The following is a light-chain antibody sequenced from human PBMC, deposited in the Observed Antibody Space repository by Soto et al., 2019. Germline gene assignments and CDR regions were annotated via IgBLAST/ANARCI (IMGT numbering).Light chain of an antibody. V-gene: IGKV1-5*03. Sequence: EIQMTQSPSTLSASVGDRVTITCRASQSISSWLAWYQQKPGKAPKVLIYKASTLETGVASRFSGSGSGTEFTLTISGLQPDDFATYYCQQYNSYSTWTFGQGTKVEIK. CDR3: QQYNSYSTWT. CDR2: KAS. CDR1: QSISSW. J-gene: IGKJ1*01.